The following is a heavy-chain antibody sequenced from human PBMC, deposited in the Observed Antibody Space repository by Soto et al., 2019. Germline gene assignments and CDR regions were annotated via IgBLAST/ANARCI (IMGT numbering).Heavy chain of an antibody. D-gene: IGHD3-16*01. Sequence: GESLKISCKGSGYTFTSYWIGCVRQMPGKCLEWMGIIYPCDSHTRYSPSFQGQVTISADKSIRTAYLQWSSLKASATAMYYCASLAYHGYFIDVWCQGNTVTVS. J-gene: IGHJ6*02. CDR3: ASLAYHGYFIDV. CDR1: GYTFTSYW. CDR2: IYPCDSHT. V-gene: IGHV5-51*01.